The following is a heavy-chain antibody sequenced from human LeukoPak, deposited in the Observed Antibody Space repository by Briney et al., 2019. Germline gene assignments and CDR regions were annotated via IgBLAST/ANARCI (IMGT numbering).Heavy chain of an antibody. CDR3: AREVAVGAQRWFDP. CDR1: GYTFTGYY. Sequence: ASVKVSCKASGYTFTGYYMHWVRQAPGQGLEWMGWINPNNGNTNYAQKLQGRVTMTTDTSTSTAYMELRSLRSDDTAVYYCAREVAVGAQRWFDPWGQGTLVTVSS. D-gene: IGHD1-26*01. V-gene: IGHV1-18*04. J-gene: IGHJ5*02. CDR2: INPNNGNT.